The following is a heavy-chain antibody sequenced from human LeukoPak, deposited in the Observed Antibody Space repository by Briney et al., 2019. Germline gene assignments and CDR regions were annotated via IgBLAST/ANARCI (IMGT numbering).Heavy chain of an antibody. V-gene: IGHV3-23*01. CDR1: GFTFSSYA. CDR2: IGGSSVST. D-gene: IGHD4-17*01. Sequence: GGSLRLSCAASGFTFSSYAMSWVRQAPGKGLEWVSAIGGSSVSTYYADSVKGRFTISRDNSKNTLYLQMNSLRAEDTAVYYCAKETVTMSKIDYWGQGTLVTVSS. CDR3: AKETVTMSKIDY. J-gene: IGHJ4*02.